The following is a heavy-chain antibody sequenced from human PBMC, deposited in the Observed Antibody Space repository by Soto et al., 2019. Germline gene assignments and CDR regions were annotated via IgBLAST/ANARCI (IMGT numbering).Heavy chain of an antibody. J-gene: IGHJ5*02. CDR3: ARDHYYDSSGPDPIGWFDP. D-gene: IGHD3-22*01. CDR2: ISAYNGNT. CDR1: GYTFTAYG. V-gene: IGHV1-18*01. Sequence: AASVKVSCKASGYTFTAYGISWVRQAPGQGLEWMGWISAYNGNTKYAQKIQARVTMTTDTSTNTAYMELRSLISDDTAVYFCARDHYYDSSGPDPIGWFDPWGQGTLVTVSS.